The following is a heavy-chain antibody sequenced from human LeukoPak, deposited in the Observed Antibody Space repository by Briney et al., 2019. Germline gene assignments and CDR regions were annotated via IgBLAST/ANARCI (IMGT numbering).Heavy chain of an antibody. CDR2: IIPILGIA. CDR3: AGNTVTTSGYWFDP. J-gene: IGHJ5*02. V-gene: IGHV1-69*04. D-gene: IGHD4-17*01. Sequence: SVKVSCKASGGTLSSYAISWVRQAPGQGLEWMGRIIPILGIANYAQKFQGRVTITADKSTSTAYMELSSLRSEDTAVYYCAGNTVTTSGYWFDPWGQGTLVTVSS. CDR1: GGTLSSYA.